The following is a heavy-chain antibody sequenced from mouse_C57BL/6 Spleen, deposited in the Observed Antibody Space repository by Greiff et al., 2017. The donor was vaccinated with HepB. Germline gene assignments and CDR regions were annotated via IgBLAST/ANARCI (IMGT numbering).Heavy chain of an antibody. Sequence: EVKLQESGPGLVKPSQSLSLTCSVTGYSITSGYYWNWIRQFPGNKLEWMGYISYDGSNNYNPSLKNRISITRDTSKNQFFLKLNSVTTEDTATYYCARDRAYYSNYVDDYWGQGTTLTVSS. V-gene: IGHV3-6*01. D-gene: IGHD2-5*01. CDR3: ARDRAYYSNYVDDY. J-gene: IGHJ2*01. CDR2: ISYDGSN. CDR1: GYSITSGYY.